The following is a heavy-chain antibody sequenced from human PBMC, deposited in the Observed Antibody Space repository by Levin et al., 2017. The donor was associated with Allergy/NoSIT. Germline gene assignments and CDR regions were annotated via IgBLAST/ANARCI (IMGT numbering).Heavy chain of an antibody. D-gene: IGHD5-18*01. J-gene: IGHJ5*02. CDR1: GYTFTGYY. CDR3: ARDRGYSSRNWFDP. CDR2: INPNSGGT. V-gene: IGHV1-2*06. Sequence: ASVKVSCKASGYTFTGYYMHWVRQAPGQGLEWMGRINPNSGGTNYAQKFQGRVTMTRDTSISTAYMELSRLRSDDTAVYYCARDRGYSSRNWFDPWGQGTLVTVSS.